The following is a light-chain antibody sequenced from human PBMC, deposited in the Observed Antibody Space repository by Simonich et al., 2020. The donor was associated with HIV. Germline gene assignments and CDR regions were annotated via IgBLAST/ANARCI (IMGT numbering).Light chain of an antibody. J-gene: IGKJ2*01. V-gene: IGKV1-39*01. CDR3: QQSYSTPYT. CDR1: QSISSY. Sequence: DIQMTQSPSSLSPSVGDRVTITCRASQSISSYFNWYQQKPGKAPNLLIFAASSLQSGVPSRFSGSGSGTDFTLTISSLQPEDFATYYCQQSYSTPYTFGQGTKLEIK. CDR2: AAS.